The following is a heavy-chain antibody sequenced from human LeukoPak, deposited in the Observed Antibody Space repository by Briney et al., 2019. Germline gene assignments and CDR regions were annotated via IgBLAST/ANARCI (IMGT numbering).Heavy chain of an antibody. J-gene: IGHJ4*02. CDR2: INPNSGGT. CDR3: ARVAEDSTSYYYFDY. D-gene: IGHD2-2*01. V-gene: IGHV1-2*02. CDR1: GYTFTGYY. Sequence: ASVKVSCKASGYTFTGYYMHWVRQAPGQGLEWMGWINPNSGGTNYAQKFQGRVTMTRDTSISTAYMELSSLRSEDTAVYYCARVAEDSTSYYYFDYWGQGTLVTVSS.